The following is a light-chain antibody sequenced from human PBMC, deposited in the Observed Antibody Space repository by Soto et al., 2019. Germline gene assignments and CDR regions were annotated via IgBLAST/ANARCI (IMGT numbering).Light chain of an antibody. J-gene: IGKJ4*01. CDR1: QSVRSSH. CDR3: QQYSSSPLT. V-gene: IGKV3-20*01. Sequence: IVLTQSPGTLSLSPGERATLSCRTSQSVRSSHLAWYQQKPGQAPRLLIYGASSRATGIPDRFSGSGSGTDCTLTISRLEPEEWAVYHCQQYSSSPLTFGGGTKVEIK. CDR2: GAS.